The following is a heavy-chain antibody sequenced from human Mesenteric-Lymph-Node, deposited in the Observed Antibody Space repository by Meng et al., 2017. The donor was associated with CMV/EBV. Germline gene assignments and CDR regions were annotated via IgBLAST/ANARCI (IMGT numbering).Heavy chain of an antibody. D-gene: IGHD6-13*01. J-gene: IGHJ6*02. CDR3: AGGYRISWHNYYYAMDV. Sequence: GGSLRLSCAASGLTFNNYWMSWVRQAPGKGLEWVANIKEDGSEKYYVDSVKGRFTISRDNAKNSLYLQMNNLRAEDTAVYYCAGGYRISWHNYYYAMDVWGQGTTVTVSS. CDR1: GLTFNNYW. CDR2: IKEDGSEK. V-gene: IGHV3-7*01.